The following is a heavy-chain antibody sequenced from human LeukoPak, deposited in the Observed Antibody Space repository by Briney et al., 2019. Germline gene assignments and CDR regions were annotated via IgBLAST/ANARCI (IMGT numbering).Heavy chain of an antibody. CDR3: ARHSSGFYSPFFDY. J-gene: IGHJ4*02. CDR2: TYHTATS. D-gene: IGHD3-22*01. CDR1: GGSVSSYY. V-gene: IGHV4-59*08. Sequence: SETLSLTCTVSGGSVSSYYWGWIRQFPGKGLDFIGFTYHTATSNYNPSLKSRVSMSIDMSKNALYLNRSSVTAADTAIYYCARHSSGFYSPFFDYWGRGALVTVSS.